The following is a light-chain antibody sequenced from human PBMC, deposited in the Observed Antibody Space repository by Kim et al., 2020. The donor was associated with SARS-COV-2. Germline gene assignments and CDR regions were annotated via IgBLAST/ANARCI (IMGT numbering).Light chain of an antibody. CDR1: TSNIGTNF. V-gene: IGLV1-47*01. CDR2: RSD. CDR3: AAWDDSLVV. Sequence: QSVLTQPPSASGTPGQRVTISCSGSTSNIGTNFVYWYQQIPGTAPKLLIHRSDQRPSVVPDRFSGSKSGTSASLAISGLRSEDEAYYYCAAWDDSLVVFGGGTQLTVL. J-gene: IGLJ2*01.